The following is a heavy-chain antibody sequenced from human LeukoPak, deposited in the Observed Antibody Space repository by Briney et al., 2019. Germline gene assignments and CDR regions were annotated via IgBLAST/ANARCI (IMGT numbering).Heavy chain of an antibody. D-gene: IGHD3-22*01. CDR3: ARDPVEGYYDSSGL. V-gene: IGHV3-21*01. CDR1: GFTFSSYS. Sequence: GGSLRLSCAASGFTFSSYSMNWVRQAPGKGLEWVSSISSSSSYIYYADSVKGRFTISRDNAKNSLYLQMNSLRAEDTAVYYCARDPVEGYYDSSGLWGQGTLVTVSS. CDR2: ISSSSSYI. J-gene: IGHJ4*02.